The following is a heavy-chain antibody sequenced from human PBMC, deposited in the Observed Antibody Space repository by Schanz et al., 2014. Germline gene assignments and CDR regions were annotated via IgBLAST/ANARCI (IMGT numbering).Heavy chain of an antibody. J-gene: IGHJ4*02. V-gene: IGHV1-69*09. Sequence: QVQLVQSGAEVKKPGASVKVSCKLSGGTFSSYTISWMRQAPGQGLEWMGRIIPILGIANYAQNFQGRVTITADKSTSTAYMELTSLRSEDTAVYYCARDLISSGWYGWGQGTLVTVSS. CDR3: ARDLISSGWYG. D-gene: IGHD6-19*01. CDR2: IIPILGIA. CDR1: GGTFSSYT.